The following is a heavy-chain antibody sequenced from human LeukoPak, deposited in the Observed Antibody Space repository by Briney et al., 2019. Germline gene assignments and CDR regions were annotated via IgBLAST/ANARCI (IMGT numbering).Heavy chain of an antibody. D-gene: IGHD1-26*01. CDR1: GYTFTCYY. Sequence: ASVKVSCKASGYTFTCYYMHWVRQAPGQGLEWMGWINPNSGGTNYAQKFQGRVTMTRDTSISTAYMEPRRLRSDDTAVYYCARAVGATSIDYWGQGTLVTVSS. CDR3: ARAVGATSIDY. V-gene: IGHV1-2*02. J-gene: IGHJ4*02. CDR2: INPNSGGT.